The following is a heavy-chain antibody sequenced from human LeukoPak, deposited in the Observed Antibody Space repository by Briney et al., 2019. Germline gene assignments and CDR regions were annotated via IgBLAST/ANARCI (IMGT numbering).Heavy chain of an antibody. J-gene: IGHJ5*02. D-gene: IGHD3-10*01. Sequence: SETLSLTCTVSGGSISSGSYYWSWIRQPAGKGLEWIGRIYTSGSTNYNPSLRSRVTISVDTSKNQFSLKLSSVTAADTAVYYCARGYYGSGSSYNWFDPWGQGTLVTVSS. V-gene: IGHV4-61*02. CDR2: IYTSGST. CDR3: ARGYYGSGSSYNWFDP. CDR1: GGSISSGSYY.